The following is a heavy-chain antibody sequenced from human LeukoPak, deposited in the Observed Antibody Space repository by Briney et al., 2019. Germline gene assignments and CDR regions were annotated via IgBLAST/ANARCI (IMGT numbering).Heavy chain of an antibody. D-gene: IGHD6-13*01. J-gene: IGHJ4*02. V-gene: IGHV1-69*05. CDR2: IIPIFGTA. CDR1: GGTFSSYA. Sequence: GASVKVSCKASGGTFSSYAISWVRQAPGQGLEWMGGIIPIFGTADYAQKFQGRVTITTDESTSTAYMELSSLRSEDTAVYYCARVGSSWYNDYWGQGTLVTVSS. CDR3: ARVGSSWYNDY.